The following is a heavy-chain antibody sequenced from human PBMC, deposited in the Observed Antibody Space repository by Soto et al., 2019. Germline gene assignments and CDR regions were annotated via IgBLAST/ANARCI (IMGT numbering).Heavy chain of an antibody. Sequence: SETLSLTCTVSGGSISSGGYYWSWIRQHPGKGLEWIGYIYYSGSTYYNPSLKSRVTISVDTSKNQFSLKLSSVTAADTAVYYCARESLYYYCYYMDVWGKGTTVTVSS. CDR1: GGSISSGGYY. J-gene: IGHJ6*03. CDR3: ARESLYYYCYYMDV. V-gene: IGHV4-31*03. CDR2: IYYSGST.